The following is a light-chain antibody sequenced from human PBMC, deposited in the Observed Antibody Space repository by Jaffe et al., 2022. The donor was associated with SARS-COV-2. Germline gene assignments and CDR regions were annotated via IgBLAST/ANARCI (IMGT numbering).Light chain of an antibody. V-gene: IGKV1-39*01. Sequence: IQMTQSPSSLSASVGDRVTITCRASQSIGSDLNWYQQRPGKAPKFLIYAASSLQSGVTSRFSGSGSGTDFILTITSLQPEDFATYYCQQSYSTPPTFGQGTRLEMK. J-gene: IGKJ5*01. CDR3: QQSYSTPPT. CDR2: AAS. CDR1: QSIGSD.